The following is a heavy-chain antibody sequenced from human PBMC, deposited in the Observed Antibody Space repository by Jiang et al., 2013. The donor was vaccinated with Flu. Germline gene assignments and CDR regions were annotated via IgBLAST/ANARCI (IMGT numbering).Heavy chain of an antibody. V-gene: IGHV4-61*01. Sequence: LLKPSETLSLTCTVSGGSVSSGNHYWAWIRQPPGKGLEWIGYIYNGGRSTYDPSLKSRVTISVDTSKNQLSLRLNSVTAADTAVYYCARDRVNWTTYQYYGMDVWGQGTLVTVSS. CDR2: IYNGGRS. D-gene: IGHD1-20*01. J-gene: IGHJ6*02. CDR3: ARDRVNWTTYQYYGMDV. CDR1: GGSVSSGNHY.